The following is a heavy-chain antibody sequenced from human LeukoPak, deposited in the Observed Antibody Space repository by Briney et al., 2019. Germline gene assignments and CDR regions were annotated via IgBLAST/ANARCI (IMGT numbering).Heavy chain of an antibody. D-gene: IGHD4-17*01. CDR1: GFTFSSYS. CDR2: ISSSSSTI. CDR3: ARDITTVTTL. V-gene: IGHV3-48*04. J-gene: IGHJ4*02. Sequence: PGGSLRLSCTASGFTFSSYSMNWVRQAPGKGLEWVSYISSSSSTIQYADSVKGRFSISRDNARNSLYLQMSSLRSDDTAVYYCARDITTVTTLWGQGTLVTVSS.